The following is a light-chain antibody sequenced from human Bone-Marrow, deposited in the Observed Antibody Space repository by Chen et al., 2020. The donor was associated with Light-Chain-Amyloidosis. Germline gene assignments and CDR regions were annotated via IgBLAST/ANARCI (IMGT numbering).Light chain of an antibody. CDR3: CSYAGSSTPWV. J-gene: IGLJ3*02. V-gene: IGLV2-23*02. CDR1: SSDVGSYNL. CDR2: EVS. Sequence: QPALTQPASVSASPGHSITISCTGTSSDVGSYNLVSWYQQHPGKAPKLMIYEVSKRPSGVSNRFSGSKSGNTASLTISGLQAEDEADYYCCSYAGSSTPWVFGGGTKPTVL.